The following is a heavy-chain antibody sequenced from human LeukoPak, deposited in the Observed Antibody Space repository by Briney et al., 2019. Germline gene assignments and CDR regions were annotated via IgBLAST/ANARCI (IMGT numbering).Heavy chain of an antibody. CDR3: ARVLGIYDSSGYYPGY. D-gene: IGHD3-22*01. CDR2: ISAYNGNT. Sequence: PGGSLRLSCAASGFTFSSYAMSWVRQAPGQGLEWMGWISAYNGNTNYAQKLQGRVTMTTDTSTSTAYMELRSLRSDDTAVYYCARVLGIYDSSGYYPGYWGQGTLVTVSS. J-gene: IGHJ4*02. V-gene: IGHV1-18*01. CDR1: GFTFSSYA.